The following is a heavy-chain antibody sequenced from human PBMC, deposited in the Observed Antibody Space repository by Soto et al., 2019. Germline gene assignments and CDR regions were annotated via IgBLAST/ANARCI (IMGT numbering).Heavy chain of an antibody. J-gene: IGHJ4*02. D-gene: IGHD3-22*01. V-gene: IGHV1-69*01. CDR3: ARAYYDSSGYYGPLDY. CDR2: ITPIFGTT. Sequence: GLEWVGAITPIFGTTNYAPKFXXRVTITADESTSTAYMELSSLRSEDTAVYYCARAYYDSSGYYGPLDYWGQGTLVTVSS.